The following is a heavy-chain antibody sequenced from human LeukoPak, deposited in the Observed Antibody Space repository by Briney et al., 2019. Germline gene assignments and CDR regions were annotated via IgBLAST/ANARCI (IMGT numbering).Heavy chain of an antibody. CDR1: GYTFTNYD. CDR2: RNPNSGSA. J-gene: IGHJ6*02. Sequence: ASVKVSCKASGYTFTNYDINWVRQATGQGLEWMGWRNPNSGSAGFAQKFQGRLTMTADTSISTAYMELSSLTSDDTAVYYCARGPVSTHGMDVWGQGTTVTVSS. V-gene: IGHV1-8*01. CDR3: ARGPVSTHGMDV. D-gene: IGHD6-13*01.